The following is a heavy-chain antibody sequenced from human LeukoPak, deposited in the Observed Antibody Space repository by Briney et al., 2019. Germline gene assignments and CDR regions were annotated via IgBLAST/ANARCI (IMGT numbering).Heavy chain of an antibody. CDR1: GGSIQTYF. V-gene: IGHV4-4*07. D-gene: IGHD2-21*01. CDR3: ARDRLMGHIDSKYGVDV. CDR2: THSSGST. J-gene: IGHJ6*02. Sequence: SETLSLTCSVSGGSIQTYFWSWIRRPAGKGPEWIGRTHSSGSTTYNPSLKSRVSMSVDPSKNQFSLKIDSVTASDTAVYYCARDRLMGHIDSKYGVDVWGQGTTVTVSS.